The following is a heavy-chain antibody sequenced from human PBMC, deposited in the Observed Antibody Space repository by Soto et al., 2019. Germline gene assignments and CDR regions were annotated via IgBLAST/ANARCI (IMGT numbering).Heavy chain of an antibody. CDR2: VSGSGSST. J-gene: IGHJ6*02. CDR3: AKMDKSGYYYYGMDV. CDR1: GFTFSSYA. Sequence: GGSLRLSCAASGFTFSSYAMSWVRQAPGKGLEWVSAVSGSGSSTYYADSVKGQFTISRDNSKNTLYLQMNSLRAEDTAVYYCAKMDKSGYYYYGMDVWGQGPTVTVYS. V-gene: IGHV3-23*01. D-gene: IGHD3-3*01.